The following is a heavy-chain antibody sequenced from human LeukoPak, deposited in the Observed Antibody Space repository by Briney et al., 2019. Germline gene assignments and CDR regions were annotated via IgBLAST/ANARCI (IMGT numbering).Heavy chain of an antibody. CDR1: GLTFSSYA. CDR3: AKDGSLYCSGGSCYCDY. J-gene: IGHJ4*02. Sequence: PGGSLRLSCAASGLTFSSYAMSWVRQAPGKGLEWVSAISGSGGSTYYADSVKGRFTISRDNSKNTLYLQMNSLRAEDTAVYYCAKDGSLYCSGGSCYCDYWGQGTLATVSS. CDR2: ISGSGGST. V-gene: IGHV3-23*01. D-gene: IGHD2-15*01.